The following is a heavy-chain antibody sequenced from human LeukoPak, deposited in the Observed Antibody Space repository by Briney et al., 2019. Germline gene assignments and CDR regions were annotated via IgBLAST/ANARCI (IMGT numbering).Heavy chain of an antibody. D-gene: IGHD3-3*01. V-gene: IGHV1-69*13. CDR2: IIPIFGTA. J-gene: IGHJ4*02. CDR3: ARSGVDYANLYFDY. CDR1: GGTFSSYA. Sequence: SVTVSCKASGGTFSSYAISWVRQAPGQGLEWMGGIIPIFGTANYAQKFQGRVTITADESTSTAYMELSSLRSEDTAVYYCARSGVDYANLYFDYWGQGTLVTVSS.